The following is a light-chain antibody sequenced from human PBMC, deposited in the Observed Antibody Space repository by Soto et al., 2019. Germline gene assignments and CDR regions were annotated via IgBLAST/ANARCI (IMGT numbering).Light chain of an antibody. J-gene: IGLJ3*02. CDR1: KLGDRY. CDR2: HDT. CDR3: QAWDGSTVV. Sequence: SYELTQPPSVSVSPGQTASITCSGDKLGDRYAYWYQQKPGQSPIVIIYHDTKRPSGIPERFSGSNSGNTATLTLSGTQARDEADYYCQAWDGSTVVFGGGTKVTVL. V-gene: IGLV3-1*01.